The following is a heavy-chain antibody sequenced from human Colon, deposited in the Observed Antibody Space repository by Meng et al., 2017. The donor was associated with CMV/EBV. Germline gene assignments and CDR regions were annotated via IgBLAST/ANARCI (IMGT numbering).Heavy chain of an antibody. D-gene: IGHD1-14*01. CDR1: GYQFRFSS. J-gene: IGHJ4*02. CDR3: ARDNSHRSKDF. Sequence: SCKPSGYQFRFSSMHWVRQAPGQGLEWMGIFDPRGDSTNYAQKFQGRLTLTEDRSTTTMYMELSSLRSEDTAVYYCARDNSHRSKDFWGQGTLVPSPQ. V-gene: IGHV1-46*01. CDR2: FDPRGDST.